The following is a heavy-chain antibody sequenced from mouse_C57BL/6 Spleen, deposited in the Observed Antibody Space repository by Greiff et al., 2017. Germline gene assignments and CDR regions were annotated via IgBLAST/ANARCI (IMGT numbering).Heavy chain of an antibody. Sequence: VQLQQPGAELVKPGASVKLSCKASGYTFTSYWMHWVKQRPGQGLEWIGMIHPNSGSTNYNEKFKSKATLTVDKSSSTAYMQLSSLTSEDSAVYYCARGYYGSSYRYYAMDYWGQGTSVTVSS. CDR3: ARGYYGSSYRYYAMDY. CDR2: IHPNSGST. V-gene: IGHV1-64*01. D-gene: IGHD1-1*01. J-gene: IGHJ4*01. CDR1: GYTFTSYW.